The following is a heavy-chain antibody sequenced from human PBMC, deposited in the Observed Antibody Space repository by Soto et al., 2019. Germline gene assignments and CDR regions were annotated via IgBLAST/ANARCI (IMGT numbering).Heavy chain of an antibody. D-gene: IGHD6-13*01. CDR2: IRGSGGSK. J-gene: IGHJ6*02. CDR3: AKDPREAAGLYCYSGMAV. Sequence: TQEKGLEWVSAIRGSGGSKHYADSVKGRFTISRDNSKNTLYLQMNSLRAEDTAVYYCAKDPREAAGLYCYSGMAVLGQRTTVTVFS. V-gene: IGHV3-23*01.